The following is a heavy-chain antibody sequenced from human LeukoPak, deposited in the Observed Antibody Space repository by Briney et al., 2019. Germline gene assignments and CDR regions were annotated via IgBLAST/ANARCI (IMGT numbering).Heavy chain of an antibody. Sequence: RASVKVSCKASGYTFTGYYMHWVRQAPGQGLEWMGWINPNSGGTNYAQKFQGRVTMTRDTSISTAYMELSRLRSDDTAVYYCARVDGPYSGSYLGYAYWGQGTLVTVSS. CDR1: GYTFTGYY. J-gene: IGHJ4*02. CDR3: ARVDGPYSGSYLGYAY. D-gene: IGHD1-26*01. CDR2: INPNSGGT. V-gene: IGHV1-2*02.